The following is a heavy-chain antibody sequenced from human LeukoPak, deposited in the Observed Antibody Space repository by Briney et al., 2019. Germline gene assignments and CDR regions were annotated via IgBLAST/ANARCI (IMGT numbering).Heavy chain of an antibody. CDR1: AASITSTKY. CDR3: AREGGPYRSLDY. J-gene: IGHJ4*02. V-gene: IGHV4-4*02. Sequence: ASRCHSLTWAVAAASITSTKYWTGGLQPTGRGLEWMGEGNLQGSTIYNPSLMGRVAISVDMSENDSSLQWTSVTAAATAVYYCAREGGPYRSLDYSGQGTLVTVSS. CDR2: GNLQGST.